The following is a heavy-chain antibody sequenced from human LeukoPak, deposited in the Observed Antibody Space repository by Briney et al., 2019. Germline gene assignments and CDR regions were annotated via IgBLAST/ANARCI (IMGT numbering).Heavy chain of an antibody. D-gene: IGHD6-19*01. J-gene: IGHJ6*02. CDR1: GFTVSSNY. CDR2: IYSGGST. Sequence: GGSLRLSCAASGFTVSSNYMSWVRQAPGRGLEWVSVIYSGGSTYYADSVKGRFTISRDNSKNTLYLQMNSLRAEDTAVYYCARDPTYSSGWYEDYYYGMDVWGQGATVTVSS. V-gene: IGHV3-66*01. CDR3: ARDPTYSSGWYEDYYYGMDV.